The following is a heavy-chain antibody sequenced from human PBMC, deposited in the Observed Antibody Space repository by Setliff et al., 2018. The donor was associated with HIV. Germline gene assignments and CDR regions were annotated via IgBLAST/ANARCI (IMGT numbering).Heavy chain of an antibody. V-gene: IGHV3-7*03. D-gene: IGHD6-19*01. CDR2: IKQDGSEK. CDR3: ASLSSPLDY. J-gene: IGHJ4*02. CDR1: GFTFSSNA. Sequence: GSLRLSCAASGFTFSSNAMSWVRQAPGKGLEWVANIKQDGSEKHYADSVKGRLTISRDNAKNSLYLQMDSLRVEDTAVYYCASLSSPLDYWGQGTLVTVSS.